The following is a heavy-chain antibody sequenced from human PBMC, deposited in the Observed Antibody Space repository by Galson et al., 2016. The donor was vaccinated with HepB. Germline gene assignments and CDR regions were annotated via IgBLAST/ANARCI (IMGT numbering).Heavy chain of an antibody. J-gene: IGHJ4*02. D-gene: IGHD2-15*01. CDR3: ARGHLVVPFSFYFDY. CDR2: TYHTSNWYS. Sequence: CAISGDSVSSNSATWNWIGHSPSRGLEWLGRTYHTSNWYSDYAVSVKSRITINPDTSKNQFSLQLNSVTPEDTAVYYCARGHLVVPFSFYFDYWGQGSLVTVSS. V-gene: IGHV6-1*01. CDR1: GDSVSSNSAT.